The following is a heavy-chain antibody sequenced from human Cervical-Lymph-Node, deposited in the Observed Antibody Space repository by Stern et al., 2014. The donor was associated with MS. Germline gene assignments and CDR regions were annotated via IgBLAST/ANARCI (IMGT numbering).Heavy chain of an antibody. V-gene: IGHV5-51*03. D-gene: IGHD1-26*01. Sequence: VQLVQSGAEATKPGESLKISCKASGYTFTSHWIGWVRQMPGKGLEWMGIIYPGHSDIRYSPSFYGQVTISVDKSISVAYLQWSSLQASDTAVYYCARLPRIVGARGHFDYWGQGTLVTVSS. J-gene: IGHJ4*02. CDR2: IYPGHSDI. CDR1: GYTFTSHW. CDR3: ARLPRIVGARGHFDY.